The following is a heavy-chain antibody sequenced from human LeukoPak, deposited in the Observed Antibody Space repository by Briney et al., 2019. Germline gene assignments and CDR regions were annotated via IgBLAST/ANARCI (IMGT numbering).Heavy chain of an antibody. CDR1: GGSFSGYY. CDR3: ARDGGYGDSPSYYYGMDV. CDR2: INHSGST. Sequence: PSETLSLTCAVYGGSFSGYYWSWIRQPPGKGLEWIGEINHSGSTNYNPSLKSRVTISVDTSKNQFSLKLSSVTAADTAVYYCARDGGYGDSPSYYYGMDVWGQGTTVTVSS. J-gene: IGHJ6*02. V-gene: IGHV4-34*01. D-gene: IGHD4-17*01.